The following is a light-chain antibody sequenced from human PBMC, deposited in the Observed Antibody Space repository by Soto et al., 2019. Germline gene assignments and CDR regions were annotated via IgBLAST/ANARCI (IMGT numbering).Light chain of an antibody. Sequence: EIVLTQSPGTLSLSPGESATLSCGASESVSSSYLAWYQQKPGQAPRLLIYGATTRLRCVPDRFSGSGSGTDFTLTISRLEPEDFAVYYCQQYGSSPFTFGPGTKVDI. CDR1: ESVSSSY. V-gene: IGKV3-20*01. CDR3: QQYGSSPFT. CDR2: GAT. J-gene: IGKJ3*01.